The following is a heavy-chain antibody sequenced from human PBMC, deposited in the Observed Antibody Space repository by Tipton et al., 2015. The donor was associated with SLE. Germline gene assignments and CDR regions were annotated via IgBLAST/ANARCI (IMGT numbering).Heavy chain of an antibody. V-gene: IGHV4-31*03. J-gene: IGHJ4*02. D-gene: IGHD3-22*01. CDR2: IYYSGNT. CDR1: GGSISSGGYY. CDR3: ARYFYDSSGVCLFDL. Sequence: TLSLTCTVSGGSISSGGYYWTWIRQLPGKGLEWIGYIYYSGNTCYNPSLQGRLSMSLDTSKNQLSLQLSSVTSADTAVYYCARYFYDSSGVCLFDLWGQGTLVTVSS.